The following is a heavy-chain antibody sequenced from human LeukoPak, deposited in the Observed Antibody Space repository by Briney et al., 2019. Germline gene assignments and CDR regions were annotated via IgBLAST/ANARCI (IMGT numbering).Heavy chain of an antibody. CDR3: ARGTAAGRFDP. CDR2: INHSGST. D-gene: IGHD6-13*01. V-gene: IGHV4-34*01. J-gene: IGHJ5*02. Sequence: GSLRLSCAASGFTVSSNYMSWVRQPPGKGLEWIGEINHSGSTNYNPSLKSRVTISVDTSKNQFSLKLSSVTAADTAVYYCARGTAAGRFDPWGQGTLVTVSS. CDR1: GFTVSSNY.